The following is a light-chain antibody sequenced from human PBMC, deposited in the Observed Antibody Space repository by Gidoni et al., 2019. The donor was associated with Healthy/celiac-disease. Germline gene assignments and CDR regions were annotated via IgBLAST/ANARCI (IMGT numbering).Light chain of an antibody. Sequence: NFMLTQPHAVSESPGKTVTITCTRSSGSIASNYVQWYQQRPGSAPTTVIYEDNQRPSGVPVRFSGSIDSSSHSASLTISCLKTEDEADYYCQSYDSSNPWVFGGGTKLTVL. J-gene: IGLJ3*02. CDR2: EDN. V-gene: IGLV6-57*03. CDR1: SGSIASNY. CDR3: QSYDSSNPWV.